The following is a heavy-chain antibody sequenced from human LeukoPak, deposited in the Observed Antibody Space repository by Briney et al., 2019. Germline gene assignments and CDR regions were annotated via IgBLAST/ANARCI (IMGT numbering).Heavy chain of an antibody. J-gene: IGHJ4*02. V-gene: IGHV4-4*07. CDR2: IYTSGST. D-gene: IGHD6-13*01. Sequence: PSETLSLTCTVSGGSISSYYWSWIRQPAGKGLEWIGRIYTSGSTNYNPSPKSRVTMSVDTSKNQFSLKLSSVTAADTAVYYCARQTTGYSSSWYLRYFDYWGQGTLVTVSS. CDR1: GGSISSYY. CDR3: ARQTTGYSSSWYLRYFDY.